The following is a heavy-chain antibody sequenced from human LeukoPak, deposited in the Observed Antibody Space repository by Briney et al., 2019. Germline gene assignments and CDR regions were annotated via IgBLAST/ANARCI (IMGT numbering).Heavy chain of an antibody. CDR1: GFTFSNFW. Sequence: TGGSLRLSCAASGFTFSNFWMHWVRQVPGKGLVWVSRIKADGSSTTYADSVKGRFTISRDNAKNTVYLQMNSLRAEDTAVYYCARYGTIAAAGTFDYWGQGTLVTVSS. V-gene: IGHV3-74*01. D-gene: IGHD6-13*01. CDR3: ARYGTIAAAGTFDY. J-gene: IGHJ4*02. CDR2: IKADGSST.